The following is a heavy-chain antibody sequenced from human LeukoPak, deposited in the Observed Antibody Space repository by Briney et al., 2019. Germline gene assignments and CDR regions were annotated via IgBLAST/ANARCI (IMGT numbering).Heavy chain of an antibody. CDR1: GFTFSSYA. CDR3: ARDTYYYDSSGYYQEYYFDY. J-gene: IGHJ4*02. CDR2: ISSNVGST. D-gene: IGHD3-22*01. Sequence: SGGSLRLSCAASGFTFSSYAMHWVRQAPGKGLEYVSAISSNVGSTYYANSVKGRFTISRDNSKNTLYLQMGSLRAEDMAVYYCARDTYYYDSSGYYQEYYFDYWGQGTLVTVYS. V-gene: IGHV3-64*01.